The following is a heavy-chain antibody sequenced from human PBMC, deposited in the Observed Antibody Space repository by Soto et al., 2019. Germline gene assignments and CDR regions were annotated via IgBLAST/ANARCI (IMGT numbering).Heavy chain of an antibody. Sequence: QVPLVESGGGVVQPGRSLRLSCAASGFTFSSYGMHWVRQAPGKGLAWVAVISYDGSNKYYADSVKGRFTISRDNSKNTLYLQMNSLRAEDTAVYYCAKDLHRDAFDIWGQGTMVTVSS. D-gene: IGHD4-4*01. CDR3: AKDLHRDAFDI. J-gene: IGHJ3*02. CDR2: ISYDGSNK. V-gene: IGHV3-30*18. CDR1: GFTFSSYG.